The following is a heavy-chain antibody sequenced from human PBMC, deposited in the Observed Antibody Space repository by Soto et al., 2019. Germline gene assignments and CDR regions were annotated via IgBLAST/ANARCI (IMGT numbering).Heavy chain of an antibody. CDR2: IYYSGNT. V-gene: IGHV4-39*01. Sequence: QLHLQESGPGLVKPSETLSLTCIVSGGSISSSMYYWGWIRHASGKGLEWITSIYYSGNTYYNPSLKSRVTISLDTSRNQFSLKLSSVTAADTPVYYCARHEFEYCGRTSCYGLDYWGQGTLVTVSS. D-gene: IGHD2-2*01. CDR1: GGSISSSMYY. J-gene: IGHJ4*02. CDR3: ARHEFEYCGRTSCYGLDY.